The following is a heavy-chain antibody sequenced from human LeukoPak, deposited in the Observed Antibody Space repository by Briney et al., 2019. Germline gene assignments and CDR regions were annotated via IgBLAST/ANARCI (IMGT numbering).Heavy chain of an antibody. D-gene: IGHD3-16*02. CDR2: IYNGGWT. Sequence: PGGSLSLSCAASGFTVISKYMSGVGQAPGKGVEWVSVIYNGGWTYYADSVKGRLTISRDNSKNTLYLQMTTLRAVDTAVYYCAGVSGSYRTPHYYMDVWGKGTTVTVSS. CDR3: AGVSGSYRTPHYYMDV. CDR1: GFTVISKY. J-gene: IGHJ6*03. V-gene: IGHV3-53*01.